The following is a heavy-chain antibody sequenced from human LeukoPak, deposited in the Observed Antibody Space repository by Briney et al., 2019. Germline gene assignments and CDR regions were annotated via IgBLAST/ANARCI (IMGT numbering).Heavy chain of an antibody. CDR2: IYYSGST. V-gene: IGHV4-59*01. Sequence: TPSETLSLTCTVSGGSISSYYWSWIRQPPGKGLEWIGYIYYSGSTNYNPSLKSRVTISVVTSKNQFSLKLSSVTAADTAVYYCARSTYYDFWSGYLAYFDYWGQGTLVTVSS. CDR1: GGSISSYY. J-gene: IGHJ4*02. CDR3: ARSTYYDFWSGYLAYFDY. D-gene: IGHD3-3*01.